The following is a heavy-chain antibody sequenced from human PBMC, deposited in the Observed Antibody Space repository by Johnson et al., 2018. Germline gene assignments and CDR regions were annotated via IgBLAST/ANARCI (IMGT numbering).Heavy chain of an antibody. CDR3: TNQASGDGFGYAFDI. CDR2: IKRKTAGGTT. J-gene: IGHJ3*02. CDR1: GFTFSNAW. D-gene: IGHD2-15*01. V-gene: IGHV3-15*07. Sequence: VQLVQSGGGLVKPGGSLRLSCAASGFTFSNAWMNWVRQAPGKGLEWVGRIKRKTAGGTTDYAAPVKGRFTISRDDSKNTLYLQMNSLKTEATAVYYCTNQASGDGFGYAFDIWGQGTIFTVSS.